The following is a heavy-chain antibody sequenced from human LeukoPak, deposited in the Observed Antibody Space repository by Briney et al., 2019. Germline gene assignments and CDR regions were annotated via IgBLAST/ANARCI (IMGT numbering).Heavy chain of an antibody. CDR2: ISAYNGNT. J-gene: IGHJ4*02. V-gene: IGHV1-18*01. D-gene: IGHD6-19*01. CDR1: GYTFTSYG. Sequence: GASVKASFKASGYTFTSYGISWVRQAPGQGLEWMGWISAYNGNTNYAQKLQGRVTMTTDTSTSTAYTELRSLRSDDTAVYYCAREAVAGTYFDYWGQGTLVTVSS. CDR3: AREAVAGTYFDY.